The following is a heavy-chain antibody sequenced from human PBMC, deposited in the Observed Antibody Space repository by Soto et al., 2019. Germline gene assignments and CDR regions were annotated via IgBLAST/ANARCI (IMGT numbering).Heavy chain of an antibody. CDR1: GFTFSSYW. CDR3: AREGYGPNFDY. CDR2: INSDGSLNSDGSST. Sequence: GGSLRLSCAASGFTFSSYWMHWVRQAPGKGLVWVSRINSDGSLNSDGSSTDYADSAKGRFTISRDNAKNTLYLQMNSLRAEDTAVYYCAREGYGPNFDYWGQGTLVTVSS. J-gene: IGHJ4*02. D-gene: IGHD2-15*01. V-gene: IGHV3-74*01.